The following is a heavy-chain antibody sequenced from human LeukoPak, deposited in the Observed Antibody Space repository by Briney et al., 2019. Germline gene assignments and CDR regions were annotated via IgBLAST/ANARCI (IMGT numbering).Heavy chain of an antibody. CDR1: GGSISSYY. V-gene: IGHV4-59*01. D-gene: IGHD4-23*01. CDR2: LYYSGRT. J-gene: IGHJ3*02. CDR3: ARHQRGNSDAFDI. Sequence: SETLSLTCTVSGGSISSYYWSWIRQPPGKGLEWIGYLYYSGRTNYNPSLKSRLTMSVDTSKSQFSLILNSVTAADTAVYYCARHQRGNSDAFDIWGQGTTVTVSS.